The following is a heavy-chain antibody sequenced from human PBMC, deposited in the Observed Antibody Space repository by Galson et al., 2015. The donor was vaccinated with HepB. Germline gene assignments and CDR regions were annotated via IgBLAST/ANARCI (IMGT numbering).Heavy chain of an antibody. J-gene: IGHJ4*02. CDR2: ISWNSGSI. D-gene: IGHD6-19*01. CDR3: AKAAVAGNETPSCIDY. CDR1: GFTFDDYA. Sequence: SLRLSCAASGFTFDDYAMHWVRQAPGKGLEWVSGISWNSGSIGYADSVKGRFTISRDNAKNSLYLQMNSLRAEDTALYYCAKAAVAGNETPSCIDYWGQGTLVTVSS. V-gene: IGHV3-9*01.